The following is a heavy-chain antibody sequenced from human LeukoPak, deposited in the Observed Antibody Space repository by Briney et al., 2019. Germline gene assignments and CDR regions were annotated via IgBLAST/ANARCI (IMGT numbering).Heavy chain of an antibody. CDR1: GYSISSGYY. D-gene: IGHD6-19*01. J-gene: IGHJ4*02. CDR3: ARDASGWNFYFDY. V-gene: IGHV4-38-2*02. CDR2: IYYSGST. Sequence: PSETLSLTCTVSGYSISSGYYWGWIRQPPGKGLEWIGSIYYSGSTYYNPSLKSRVTISVDTSKNQFSLKLSSVTAADTAVYYCARDASGWNFYFDYWGQGTLVTVSS.